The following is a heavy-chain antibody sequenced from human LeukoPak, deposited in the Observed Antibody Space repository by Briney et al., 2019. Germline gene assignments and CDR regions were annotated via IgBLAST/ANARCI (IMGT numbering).Heavy chain of an antibody. CDR1: GFTFSASS. CDR3: ARVTAREAYYYGMDV. CDR2: FSGNSNTI. V-gene: IGHV3-48*04. D-gene: IGHD3-16*01. J-gene: IGHJ6*02. Sequence: PGGSLRLSCAASGFTFSASSMSWVRQAPGKGLEWITYFSGNSNTIYYADSVKGRFTISRDNAKNSLYLQMNSLRAEDTAVYYCARVTAREAYYYGMDVWGQGTTVTVSS.